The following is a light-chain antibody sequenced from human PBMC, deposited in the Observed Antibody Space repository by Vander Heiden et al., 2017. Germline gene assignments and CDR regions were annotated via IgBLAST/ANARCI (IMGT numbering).Light chain of an antibody. CDR1: ISDVGAYNY. J-gene: IGLJ2*01. Sequence: QSALTQPPSASGSPGQSATISCTGTISDVGAYNYVSWYQQHPGKAPKVMIYEVSKRPSGVADRFSGSKSGNTASLTVSGLRADDEADYYCSSYAGRSNYVVFGGGTKLTVL. V-gene: IGLV2-8*01. CDR3: SSYAGRSNYVV. CDR2: EVS.